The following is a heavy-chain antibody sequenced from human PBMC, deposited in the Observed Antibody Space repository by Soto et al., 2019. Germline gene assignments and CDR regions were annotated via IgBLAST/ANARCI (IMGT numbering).Heavy chain of an antibody. CDR2: IYYGGST. CDR3: ARTNYDSSGYSFDY. J-gene: IGHJ4*02. Sequence: SETLSLTCTVSGGSISSYYWSWVRQPPGKGLEWIGYIYYGGSTNYNPSLKSRVTISVDTSKNQFSLKLSSVTAADTAVYYCARTNYDSSGYSFDYWGQGTLVTVSS. V-gene: IGHV4-59*01. D-gene: IGHD3-22*01. CDR1: GGSISSYY.